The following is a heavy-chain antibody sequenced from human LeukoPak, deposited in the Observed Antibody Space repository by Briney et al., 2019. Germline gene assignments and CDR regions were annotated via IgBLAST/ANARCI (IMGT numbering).Heavy chain of an antibody. D-gene: IGHD3-22*01. CDR2: INPSSGGT. V-gene: IGHV1-2*02. J-gene: IGHJ3*02. CDR3: GRDYYDSSGDGAFDI. CDR1: GYTFTGYY. Sequence: ASVKVSCKASGYTFTGYYMHWVRQAPGQGLEWIGWINPSSGGTNYAQKFQDRVTMTRDTSISTVYMELSRLRSDDTAVYYCGRDYYDSSGDGAFDIWGQGTMVTVSS.